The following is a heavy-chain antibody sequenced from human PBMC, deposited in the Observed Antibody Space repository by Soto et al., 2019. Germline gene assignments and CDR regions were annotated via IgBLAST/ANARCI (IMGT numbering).Heavy chain of an antibody. V-gene: IGHV4-34*01. CDR2: INHSGST. CDR1: GGSFSGYY. D-gene: IGHD4-4*01. J-gene: IGHJ4*02. CDR3: ARVGRRSNYSTFDY. Sequence: SETLSLTCAVYGGSFSGYYWSWIRQPPGKGLEWIGEINHSGSTNYNPSLKSRVTISVDTSKNQFSLKLSSVTAADTAVYDCARVGRRSNYSTFDYWGQGTLVTVSS.